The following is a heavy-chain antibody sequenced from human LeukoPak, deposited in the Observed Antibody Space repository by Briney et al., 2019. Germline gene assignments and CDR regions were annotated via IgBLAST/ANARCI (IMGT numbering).Heavy chain of an antibody. CDR2: ISKGGSTS. D-gene: IGHD3-22*01. CDR3: ARDYYMGIVDQ. Sequence: GGSLRLSCEASGFTFSNHWMHWVRQAPGEGLVWVSVISKGGSTSIYADSVRGRLTISRDNAKNALYLQMNSLRVEDTSVYYCARDYYMGIVDQWGQGTRVTVSS. V-gene: IGHV3-74*01. J-gene: IGHJ5*02. CDR1: GFTFSNHW.